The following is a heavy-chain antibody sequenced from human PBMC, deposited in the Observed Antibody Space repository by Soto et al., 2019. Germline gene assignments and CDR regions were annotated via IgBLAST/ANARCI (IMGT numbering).Heavy chain of an antibody. J-gene: IGHJ4*02. CDR3: ARPGRYCSSTSCYSDY. CDR2: IYYSGST. Sequence: SETLSLTCTVSCGSISSSSYYWGWIRQPPGKGLEWIGSIYYSGSTYYNPSLKSRVTISVDTSKNQFSLKLSSVTAADTAVYYCARPGRYCSSTSCYSDYWGKGTLVTVS. D-gene: IGHD2-2*02. CDR1: CGSISSSSYY. V-gene: IGHV4-39*01.